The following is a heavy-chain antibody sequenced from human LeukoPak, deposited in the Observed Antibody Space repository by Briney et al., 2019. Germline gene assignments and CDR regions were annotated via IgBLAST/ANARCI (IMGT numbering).Heavy chain of an antibody. J-gene: IGHJ4*02. D-gene: IGHD1-26*01. CDR3: ARDARLYKWELLAY. CDR1: GFTVESKR. CDR2: IYSGGDT. Sequence: GGSLRLSCAASGFTVESKRMSWVRQAPGKGLEWVSTIYSGGDTYYADSVKGRFTISRDNSKNTVYLQMDNLRPEDTAVCYCARDARLYKWELLAYWGQGTLVTVSS. V-gene: IGHV3-53*05.